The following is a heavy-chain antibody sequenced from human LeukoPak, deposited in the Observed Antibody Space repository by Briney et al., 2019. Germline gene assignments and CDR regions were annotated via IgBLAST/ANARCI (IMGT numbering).Heavy chain of an antibody. CDR1: GGSISSGDYY. J-gene: IGHJ5*02. V-gene: IGHV4-30-4*01. CDR2: IYYSGST. Sequence: SETLSLTCTVSGGSISSGDYYWSWIRQPPGKGLEWIGYIYYSGSTYYSPSLKSRVTISVDTSKNQFSLKLSSVTAADTAVYYCARASSWYWFDPWGRGTLVTVSS. D-gene: IGHD6-13*01. CDR3: ARASSWYWFDP.